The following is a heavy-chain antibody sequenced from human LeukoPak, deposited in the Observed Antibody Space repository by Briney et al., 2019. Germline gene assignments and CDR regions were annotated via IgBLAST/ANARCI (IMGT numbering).Heavy chain of an antibody. D-gene: IGHD3-10*01. CDR1: GGSFSGYY. CDR2: INHGGST. Sequence: PSETLSLTCAVYGGSFSGYYWSWIRQPPGKGLEWIGEINHGGSTNYNPSLKSRVTISVDTSKNQFSLKLSSVTAADTAVYYCARTPTYYYGSGSYYNPFDYWGQGTLVTVSS. V-gene: IGHV4-34*01. CDR3: ARTPTYYYGSGSYYNPFDY. J-gene: IGHJ4*02.